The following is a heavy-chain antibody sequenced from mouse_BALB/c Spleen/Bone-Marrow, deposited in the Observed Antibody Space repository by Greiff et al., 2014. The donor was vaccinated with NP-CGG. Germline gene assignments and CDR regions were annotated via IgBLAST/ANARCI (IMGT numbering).Heavy chain of an antibody. CDR3: ARGNPLYAMDY. Sequence: LVESGAELAKPGASVKMSCEASGYTFTSYWMHWVKQRPGQGLEWIGYINPSTGYTDYNQKFNDKATLTADKSSSTAYMQLSSLTSKDSAVYYCARGNPLYAMDYWGQGTSVTVSS. D-gene: IGHD2-1*01. V-gene: IGHV1-7*01. CDR1: GYTFTSYW. J-gene: IGHJ4*01. CDR2: INPSTGYT.